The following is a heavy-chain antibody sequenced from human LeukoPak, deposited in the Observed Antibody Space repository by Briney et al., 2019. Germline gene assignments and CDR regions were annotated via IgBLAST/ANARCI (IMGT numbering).Heavy chain of an antibody. CDR2: IKSKTDGGTR. CDR3: TTDWLTDYDFWSGYYQKYYFDY. CDR1: GFTFSYAW. J-gene: IGHJ4*02. Sequence: GGSLRLSCEASGFTFSYAWMSWVRQAPGKGLEWVGRIKSKTDGGTRDYAAPVKGRFTISGDDSKNTLYLQMNSLKTEDTAVYYCTTDWLTDYDFWSGYYQKYYFDYWGQGTLVTVSP. D-gene: IGHD3-3*01. V-gene: IGHV3-15*01.